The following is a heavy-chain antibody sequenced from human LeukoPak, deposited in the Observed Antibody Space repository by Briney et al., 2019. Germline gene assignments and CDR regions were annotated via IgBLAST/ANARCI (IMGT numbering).Heavy chain of an antibody. D-gene: IGHD2-2*01. CDR1: GGSFSGYY. Sequence: SETLSLTCAVYGGSFSGYYWSWIRQPPGKGLEWIGYIYYSGSINYHPSLKSRVTISIDTSKNQFSLQLTSVTAADTAVYFCARDRVPAADYWGPGTLVTVSS. V-gene: IGHV4-59*01. CDR2: IYYSGSI. CDR3: ARDRVPAADY. J-gene: IGHJ4*02.